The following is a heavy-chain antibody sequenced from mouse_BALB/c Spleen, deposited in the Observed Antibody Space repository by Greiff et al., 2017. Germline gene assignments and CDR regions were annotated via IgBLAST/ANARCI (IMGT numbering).Heavy chain of an antibody. CDR3: ARDPADWYFDV. Sequence: DVKLVESGGGLVQPGGSRKLSCAASGFTFSSFGMHWVRQAPEKGLEWVAYISSGSSTIYYADTVKGRFTISRDNPKNTLYLQMSSLKSEDTAMYYCARDPADWYFDVWGAGTTVTVSS. V-gene: IGHV5-17*02. J-gene: IGHJ1*01. CDR2: ISSGSSTI. CDR1: GFTFSSFG.